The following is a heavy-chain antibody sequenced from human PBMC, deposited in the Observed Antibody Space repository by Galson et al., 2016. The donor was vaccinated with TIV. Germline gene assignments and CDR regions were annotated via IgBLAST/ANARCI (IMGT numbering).Heavy chain of an antibody. J-gene: IGHJ6*02. D-gene: IGHD5-18*01. CDR3: AKDRNTALDTYHYSDGMDV. V-gene: IGHV1-69*13. CDR2: IIPLFGTA. CDR1: GDTFTSYP. Sequence: SVKVSCKASGDTFTSYPFNWVRQAPGQGLEWMGGIIPLFGTANYAQRFQGRVTVTADESTSTVYLDLSSLRSEDTAVYYCAKDRNTALDTYHYSDGMDVWGQGTTVTV.